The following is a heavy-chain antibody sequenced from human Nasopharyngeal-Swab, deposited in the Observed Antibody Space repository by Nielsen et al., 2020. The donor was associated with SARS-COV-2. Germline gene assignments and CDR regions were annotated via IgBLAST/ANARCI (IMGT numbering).Heavy chain of an antibody. Sequence: GESLKISCAAPGFTFSSYAMSWVRQAPGKGLEWVSAISGSGGSTYYADSVKGRFTISRDNSKNTLYLQMNSLRAEDTAVYYCAKKPGGRYCSGGSCYYRDWGQGTLVTVSS. CDR1: GFTFSSYA. CDR3: AKKPGGRYCSGGSCYYRD. CDR2: ISGSGGST. D-gene: IGHD2-15*01. V-gene: IGHV3-23*01. J-gene: IGHJ4*02.